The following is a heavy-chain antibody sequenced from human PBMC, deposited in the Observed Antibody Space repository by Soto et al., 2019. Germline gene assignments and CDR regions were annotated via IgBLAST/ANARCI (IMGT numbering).Heavy chain of an antibody. Sequence: SATRALTGTVSGGSISSGSYYWSWIRQPPGKGLEWIGYIYRSGTTNYNPSLKNRVTRSVDTSKNQFSLRLRSVTAADTAMYFCARDYYDTTHYFDFWGQGALVTVSS. J-gene: IGHJ4*02. CDR2: IYRSGTT. CDR1: GGSISSGSYY. CDR3: ARDYYDTTHYFDF. D-gene: IGHD3-22*01. V-gene: IGHV4-61*01.